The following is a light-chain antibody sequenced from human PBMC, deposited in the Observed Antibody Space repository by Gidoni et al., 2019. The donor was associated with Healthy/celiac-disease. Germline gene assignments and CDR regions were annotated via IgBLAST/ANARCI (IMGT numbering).Light chain of an antibody. CDR3: QQRSNLPPIT. CDR2: DAS. V-gene: IGKV3-11*01. J-gene: IGKJ5*01. CDR1: QSVSSY. Sequence: EIVLTQSPATLSLSPGERAHLTCRASQSVSSYLAWYQQKPGQAPRLLIYDASNRATGIPARFSGSGSGTDFTLTISSLEPEDFAVYYCQQRSNLPPITFGQGTRLEIK.